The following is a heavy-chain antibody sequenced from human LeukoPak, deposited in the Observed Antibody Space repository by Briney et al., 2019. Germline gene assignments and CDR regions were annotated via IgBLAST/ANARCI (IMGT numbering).Heavy chain of an antibody. J-gene: IGHJ5*02. Sequence: PSETLSLTCTVSGGSISSYYWSWIRQPPGKGLEWIGYIYYSGSTNYNPSLKSRVTISVDMSKNQFSLKLSSVTAADTAVYYCAREGPSPWFDPWGQGTLVTVSS. CDR1: GGSISSYY. CDR3: AREGPSPWFDP. CDR2: IYYSGST. V-gene: IGHV4-59*01.